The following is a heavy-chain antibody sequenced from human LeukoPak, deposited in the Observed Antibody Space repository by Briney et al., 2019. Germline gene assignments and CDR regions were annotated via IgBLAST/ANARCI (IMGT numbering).Heavy chain of an antibody. CDR2: IYYSGST. D-gene: IGHD3-10*01. V-gene: IGHV4-39*01. J-gene: IGHJ3*02. CDR1: GGSISSSSAY. CDR3: ARALPGAFDI. Sequence: SETLSLTCTVSGGSISSSSAYWGWIRQPPGKGLEWIGSIYYSGSTYYNPSLKSRVTISVDTSKNQFSLKLSSVTAADTAVYYCARALPGAFDIWGQGTMVTVSS.